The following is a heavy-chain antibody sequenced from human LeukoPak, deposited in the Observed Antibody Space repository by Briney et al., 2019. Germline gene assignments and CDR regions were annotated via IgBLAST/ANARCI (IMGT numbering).Heavy chain of an antibody. V-gene: IGHV3-30-3*01. CDR1: GFTFSSYA. CDR3: ARGQGDSSAGLDY. Sequence: AGGSLRLSCAASGFTFSSYAMQWVRQAPGKGLEWVTIISYDGSNKYYADSVKGRFTISRDNSKNTLYLQMNSLRAEDTAVYYCARGQGDSSAGLDYWGQGTLVTVSS. CDR2: ISYDGSNK. D-gene: IGHD3-22*01. J-gene: IGHJ4*02.